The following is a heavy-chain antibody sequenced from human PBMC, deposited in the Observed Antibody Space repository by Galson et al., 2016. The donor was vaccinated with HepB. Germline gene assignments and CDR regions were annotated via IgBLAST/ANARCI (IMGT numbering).Heavy chain of an antibody. J-gene: IGHJ4*02. CDR3: MSRSINYGFWSDSHVPDY. CDR2: IYSSGRT. D-gene: IGHD3-3*01. Sequence: SETLSLTCSVSGGSISSNTHYWGWIRQPPGKGLEWIATIYSSGRTYYNPSLKSRVTISVDTSKSQFSLQLRFLTAADTAAFYCMSRSINYGFWSDSHVPDYWGQGTLVTVSS. V-gene: IGHV4-39*01. CDR1: GGSISSNTHY.